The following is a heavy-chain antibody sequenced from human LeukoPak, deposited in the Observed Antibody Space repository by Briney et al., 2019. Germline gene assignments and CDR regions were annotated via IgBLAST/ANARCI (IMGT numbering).Heavy chain of an antibody. CDR3: ARARRSSSWYDY. V-gene: IGHV3-21*01. D-gene: IGHD6-13*01. CDR1: GFTFSSYS. Sequence: PGGSLRLSCAASGFTFSSYSMNWVRQAPGKGLEWVSSISSSSYIYYADSVKGRFTISRDNAKNSLYLQMNSLRAEDTAVYYCARARRSSSWYDYWGQGTLVTVSS. CDR2: ISSSSYI. J-gene: IGHJ4*02.